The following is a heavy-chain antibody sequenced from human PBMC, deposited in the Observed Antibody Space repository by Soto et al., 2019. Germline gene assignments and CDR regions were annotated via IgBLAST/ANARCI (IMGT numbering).Heavy chain of an antibody. V-gene: IGHV4-39*01. CDR3: VRPMVFEGWFDV. CDR2: ISNSGNT. D-gene: IGHD3-10*01. CDR1: GGSINSNTNY. J-gene: IGHJ5*02. Sequence: SETLSLNCSVSGGSINSNTNYWGWVRQPPGKGLEWIGSISNSGNTHYNPSLAGRVTSSVDTSKNQFSLKLTSVTAADTAVYFCVRPMVFEGWFDVWGQGILVTVSS.